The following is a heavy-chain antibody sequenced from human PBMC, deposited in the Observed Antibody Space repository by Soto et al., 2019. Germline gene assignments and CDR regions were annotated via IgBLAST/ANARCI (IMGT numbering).Heavy chain of an antibody. CDR3: ARGRVSSRWCFYFDY. J-gene: IGHJ4*02. D-gene: IGHD6-13*01. CDR2: LYHSGIS. Sequence: SETLSLTCAVSGYSISSGYYWGWIRQPPGKGLEWIGYLYHSGISDYNPSLKSRVTISVDTSKNQFSLKVRSVTAADTAVYYCARGRVSSRWCFYFDYWGQGTLVTVSS. CDR1: GYSISSGYY. V-gene: IGHV4-38-2*01.